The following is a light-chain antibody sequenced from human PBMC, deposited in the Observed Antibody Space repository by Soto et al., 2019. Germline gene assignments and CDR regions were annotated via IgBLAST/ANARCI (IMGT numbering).Light chain of an antibody. V-gene: IGLV2-11*01. Sequence: QSLLTQARAVSGSPGQSVTISCTGTSRDVGKYNYVSWFQQYPGKAPKVIIYDVTKRPSGVPDRFSGSKSGDAAYLTISGLQADDEAHYYCCSYAGSFSRFVLFGGGTKVTVL. CDR2: DVT. CDR1: SRDVGKYNY. CDR3: CSYAGSFSRFVL. J-gene: IGLJ2*01.